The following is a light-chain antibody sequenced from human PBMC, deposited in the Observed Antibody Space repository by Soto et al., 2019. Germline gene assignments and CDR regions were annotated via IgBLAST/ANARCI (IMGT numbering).Light chain of an antibody. J-gene: IGKJ2*03. CDR3: QESFSTARG. CDR2: AAS. CDR1: QTITSS. V-gene: IGKV1-39*01. Sequence: DIQMTQSPSSLSASVGDRVTITCRASQTITSSLNWYQQRPGKAPNLLIYAASTLQSGVPSRFSGSGSGTAFTRTNSSLHTEDFAAYYWQESFSTARGFGQRTKLEIK.